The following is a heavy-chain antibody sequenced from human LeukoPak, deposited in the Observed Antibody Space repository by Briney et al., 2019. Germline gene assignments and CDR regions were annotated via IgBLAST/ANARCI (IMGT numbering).Heavy chain of an antibody. CDR1: GFTFSSYA. D-gene: IGHD6-19*01. V-gene: IGHV3-30-3*01. J-gene: IGHJ4*02. CDR2: ISYDGSNK. Sequence: PGGSLRLSCAASGFTFSSYAMHWVRQAPGKGLEWVAVISYDGSNKYYADSVKGRFTISRDNSKNTLYLQMNSLRAEDTAVYYCARSYSSGWYAPIDYWGQGTLVTVSS. CDR3: ARSYSSGWYAPIDY.